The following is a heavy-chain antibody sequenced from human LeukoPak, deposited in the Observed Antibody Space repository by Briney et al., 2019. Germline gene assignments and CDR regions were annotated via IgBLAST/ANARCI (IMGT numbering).Heavy chain of an antibody. V-gene: IGHV1-8*01. CDR3: AREIKTYGKGYGMDG. Sequence: ASVKVSFKASGYSFSSPDINWVRQAPGQGLEWMGGMNPNTGNTGYAQKFQGRVTMTRNTSISTAYMELSSLTSEDTAVYYCAREIKTYGKGYGMDGWGQGTTVTVSS. J-gene: IGHJ6*02. D-gene: IGHD3-10*01. CDR1: GYSFSSPD. CDR2: MNPNTGNT.